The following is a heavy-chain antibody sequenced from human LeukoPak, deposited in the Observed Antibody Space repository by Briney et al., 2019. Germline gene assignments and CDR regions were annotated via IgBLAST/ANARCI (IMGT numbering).Heavy chain of an antibody. CDR1: GFFFAGYG. J-gene: IGHJ4*02. CDR2: IALNDDDT. D-gene: IGHD5-18*01. Sequence: GGSLRLSCAVSGFFFAGYGMTWLRQAPGKGLEWVSGIALNDDDTDYADSVKGRFTISRDNAKNSLYLQMNSLRAEDTAVYYCARAGDVDTAMVFQYFDYWGQGTLVTVSS. V-gene: IGHV3-21*01. CDR3: ARAGDVDTAMVFQYFDY.